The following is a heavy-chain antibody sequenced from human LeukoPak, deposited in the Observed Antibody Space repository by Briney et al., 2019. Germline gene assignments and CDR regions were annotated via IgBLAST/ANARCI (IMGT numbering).Heavy chain of an antibody. D-gene: IGHD3-9*01. J-gene: IGHJ4*02. CDR1: GFDFSHYG. Sequence: QPGGSLRLSCAASGFDFSHYGMSWVRQSPGKGLEWVSTFSGTSTLTYYADSVKGRFTISRDDSKNVLYLQMNSLRDEDTAVYYCAKGDSYYDLLTCFDFWGQGTLVTVSS. CDR3: AKGDSYYDLLTCFDF. V-gene: IGHV3-23*01. CDR2: FSGTSTLT.